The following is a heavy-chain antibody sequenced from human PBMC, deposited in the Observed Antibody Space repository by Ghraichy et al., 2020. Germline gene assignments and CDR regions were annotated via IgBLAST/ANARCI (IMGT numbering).Heavy chain of an antibody. CDR1: GGSISSYY. Sequence: SETLSLTCTVSGGSISSYYWSWIRQPAGKGLEWIGRIYTSGSTNYNPSLKSRVTMSVDTSKNQFSLKLSSVTAADTAVYYCARDYSSSWYYYYGMDVWGQGTTVTVSS. J-gene: IGHJ6*02. CDR2: IYTSGST. D-gene: IGHD6-13*01. V-gene: IGHV4-4*07. CDR3: ARDYSSSWYYYYGMDV.